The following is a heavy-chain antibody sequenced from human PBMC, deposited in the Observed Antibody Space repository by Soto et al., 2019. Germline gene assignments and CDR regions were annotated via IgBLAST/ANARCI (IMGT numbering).Heavy chain of an antibody. J-gene: IGHJ3*02. D-gene: IGHD2-15*01. CDR2: ISSSGTGI. CDR1: GFTFSDYY. V-gene: IGHV3-11*01. CDR3: ASAYSDAFDI. Sequence: PGGSLRLSCAASGFTFSDYYMTWIRQAPGKGLEWVSYISSSGTGIYYPDSVKGRFTISRDNAKNSLYLQMSSLRAEDTAVYFCASAYSDAFDIWGQGTLVTVS.